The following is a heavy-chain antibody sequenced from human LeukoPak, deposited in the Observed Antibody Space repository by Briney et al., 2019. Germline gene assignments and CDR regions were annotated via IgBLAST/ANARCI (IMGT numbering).Heavy chain of an antibody. J-gene: IGHJ4*02. D-gene: IGHD2-2*01. V-gene: IGHV4-39*01. CDR1: GGSISSSSYY. CDR2: IYYSGST. Sequence: ASETLSLTCTVSGGSISSSSYYWGWIRQPPGKGLEWIGSIYYSGSTYYNPSLKSRVTISVDTSKNQFSLKLSSVTAADTAVYYCARGTTLRYWKVVPAAVFDYWGQGTLVTVSS. CDR3: ARGTTLRYWKVVPAAVFDY.